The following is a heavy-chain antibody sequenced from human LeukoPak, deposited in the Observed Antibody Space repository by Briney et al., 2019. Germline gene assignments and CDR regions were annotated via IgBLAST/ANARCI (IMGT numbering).Heavy chain of an antibody. CDR3: ARADVM. Sequence: GGSLRLSCAASGFTFSNYNMNWVRQAPGKGLEWVSSISSSSTYISYADSVKGRFTISRDNAKNSPFLQMNSLRAEDTAVYYCARADVMGGQGTLVTVSS. CDR1: GFTFSNYN. D-gene: IGHD3-16*01. V-gene: IGHV3-21*01. J-gene: IGHJ4*02. CDR2: ISSSSTYI.